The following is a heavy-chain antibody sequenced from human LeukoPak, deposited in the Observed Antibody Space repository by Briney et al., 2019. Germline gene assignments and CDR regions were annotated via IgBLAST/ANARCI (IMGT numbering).Heavy chain of an antibody. CDR2: ISWHGSTT. CDR1: GFTFDDYT. D-gene: IGHD3-22*01. V-gene: IGHV3-43*01. Sequence: RTGGSLRLSCAASGFTFDDYTMHWVRQAPGKGLEWVSLISWHGSTTKYADSVKGRFTISRDNLKNSLSLQMNSLGPEDTALYYCAKDIGDSVGYNYFDSWGQGTLVTVSS. CDR3: AKDIGDSVGYNYFDS. J-gene: IGHJ4*02.